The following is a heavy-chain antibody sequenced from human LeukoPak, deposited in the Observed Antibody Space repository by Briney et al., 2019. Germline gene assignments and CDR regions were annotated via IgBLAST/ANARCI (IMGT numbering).Heavy chain of an antibody. Sequence: GGSLRLSCAASGFTFSSYAMHWVRQAPGKGLEWVAVISYDGSNKYYADSVKGRFTISRDNSKNTLYLQMNSLRAEDTAVYYCARDRIVGAPRWFDPWGQGTLVTVSS. V-gene: IGHV3-30-3*01. CDR3: ARDRIVGAPRWFDP. D-gene: IGHD1-26*01. CDR1: GFTFSSYA. J-gene: IGHJ5*02. CDR2: ISYDGSNK.